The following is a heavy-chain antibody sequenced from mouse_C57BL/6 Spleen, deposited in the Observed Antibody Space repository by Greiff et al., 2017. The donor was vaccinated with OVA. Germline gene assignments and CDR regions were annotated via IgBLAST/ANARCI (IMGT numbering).Heavy chain of an antibody. V-gene: IGHV1-59*01. D-gene: IGHD4-1*01. CDR2: IDPSDSYT. CDR1: GYTFTSYR. Sequence: VQLQQPGAELVRPGTSVKLSCKASGYTFTSYRMHWVKQRPGQGLEWIGVIDPSDSYTNYNQKFKGKATLTVDTSSSTAYMQLSSLTSEDSAVYYCARLGRAMDYWGQGTSVTVSS. CDR3: ARLGRAMDY. J-gene: IGHJ4*01.